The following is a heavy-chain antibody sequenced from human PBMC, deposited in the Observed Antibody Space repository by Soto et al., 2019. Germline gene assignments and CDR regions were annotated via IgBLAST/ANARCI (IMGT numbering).Heavy chain of an antibody. CDR3: VKALRYFDWLPDFDY. CDR1: GFTFSSYA. Sequence: EVQLVESGGGLVQPGGSLRLSCSASGFTFSSYAMHWVRQAPGKGLEYVSAISSNGGSTYYADSVKGRFTISRDNSKNTLYLQMSSLRAEDTAVYYCVKALRYFDWLPDFDYWGQGTLVTVFS. V-gene: IGHV3-64D*06. J-gene: IGHJ4*02. D-gene: IGHD3-9*01. CDR2: ISSNGGST.